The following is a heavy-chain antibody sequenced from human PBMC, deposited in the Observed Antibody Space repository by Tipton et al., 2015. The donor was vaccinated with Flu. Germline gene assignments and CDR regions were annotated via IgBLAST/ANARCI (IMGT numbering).Heavy chain of an antibody. CDR1: GYSIRSGYY. CDR2: FFHSGST. D-gene: IGHD2-15*01. CDR3: ARRPSGAVVAYYFEY. V-gene: IGHV4-38-2*02. Sequence: TLSLTCSVSGYSIRSGYYWGWIRQPPGKGLEWIGNFFHSGSTNYNPSLKSRVTISVDTSKNQFSLRVNSMTAADSAVYYCARRPSGAVVAYYFEYWGQGTLVTVSS. J-gene: IGHJ4*02.